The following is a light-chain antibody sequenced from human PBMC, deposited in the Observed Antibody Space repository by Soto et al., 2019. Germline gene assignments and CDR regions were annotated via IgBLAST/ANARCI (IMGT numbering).Light chain of an antibody. CDR2: GAS. V-gene: IGKV3-15*01. CDR3: QQYNDWPRT. Sequence: EIVMTQSPATLSVSPGERATLSCRASLTVNSNLAWYQQKPGQAPSLLMFGASSRATAIPARFSGSGSGTEFTLTISSLQSEDFAVYYCQQYNDWPRTFGQGTKLEIK. CDR1: LTVNSN. J-gene: IGKJ2*01.